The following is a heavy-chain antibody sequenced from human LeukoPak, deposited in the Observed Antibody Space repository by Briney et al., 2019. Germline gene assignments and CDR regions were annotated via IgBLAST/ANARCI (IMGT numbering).Heavy chain of an antibody. CDR2: IRYDGNNK. J-gene: IGHJ4*02. CDR3: ATEGKMVRGVYTDF. Sequence: PGGSLRLSCAASGFTFSSYGMHWVRQAPGKGLEWVASIRYDGNNKNYADSVKGRFTISRDNSKNTLYLQMNSLRSEDTAVYYCATEGKMVRGVYTDFWGQGTLVTVSS. CDR1: GFTFSSYG. V-gene: IGHV3-30*02. D-gene: IGHD3-10*01.